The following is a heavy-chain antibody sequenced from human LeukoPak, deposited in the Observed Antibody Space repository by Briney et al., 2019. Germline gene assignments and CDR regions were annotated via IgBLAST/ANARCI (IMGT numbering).Heavy chain of an antibody. D-gene: IGHD3-3*01. V-gene: IGHV3-23*01. J-gene: IGHJ4*02. CDR1: GLTFSSYA. CDR3: AKVRVSGYDKGYFDY. Sequence: GGSLRLSCAASGLTFSSYAMNWVRQAPGKGLEWVSGISGSGGSTYYADSVKGRFTISRDNSKKRLYLQMNSLRAEDTASYYCAKVRVSGYDKGYFDYWGQGTLVTVSS. CDR2: ISGSGGST.